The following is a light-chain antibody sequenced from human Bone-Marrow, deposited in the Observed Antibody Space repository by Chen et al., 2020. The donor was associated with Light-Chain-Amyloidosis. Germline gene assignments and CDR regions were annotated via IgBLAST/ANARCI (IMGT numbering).Light chain of an antibody. CDR3: SSYTITNTLV. J-gene: IGLJ1*01. CDR1: SSDVGGDNH. V-gene: IGLV2-14*01. Sequence: QSALPPPAPVSGSPGESITISCTGTSSDVGGDNHVSWYQQHPDKAPKLMIYEVTNRPSWVPDRFSGSKSDNTASLTISGLQTEDEADYFCSSYTITNTLVFGSGTRVTVL. CDR2: EVT.